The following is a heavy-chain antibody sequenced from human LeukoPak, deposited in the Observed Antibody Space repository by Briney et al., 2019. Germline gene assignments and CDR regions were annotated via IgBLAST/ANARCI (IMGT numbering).Heavy chain of an antibody. V-gene: IGHV1-2*02. CDR1: GYIFTGYY. Sequence: GASVKVSCKASGYIFTGYYMHWVRQAPGQGLEWMGWINPNSGGTNYAQKFQGRVTMTRDTSISTAYMELSSLRSDDTAVYYCARHNYYDSSGYEYWGQGTLVTVSS. CDR3: ARHNYYDSSGYEY. J-gene: IGHJ4*02. CDR2: INPNSGGT. D-gene: IGHD3-22*01.